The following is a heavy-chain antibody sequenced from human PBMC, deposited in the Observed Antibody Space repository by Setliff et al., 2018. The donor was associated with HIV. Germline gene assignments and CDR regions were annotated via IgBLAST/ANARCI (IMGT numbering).Heavy chain of an antibody. D-gene: IGHD3-16*01. V-gene: IGHV4-31*03. CDR1: GASISSGAYF. Sequence: SETLSLTCTVSGASISSGAYFWIWIRQHPGKGLEWMGYIYYTGSTYYNLSLKGRMIISLDTSKNQLFLTLNSVTAADTAIYYCARGGRKDLTDNWGQGTLVTVSS. CDR3: ARGGRKDLTDN. CDR2: IYYTGST. J-gene: IGHJ4*02.